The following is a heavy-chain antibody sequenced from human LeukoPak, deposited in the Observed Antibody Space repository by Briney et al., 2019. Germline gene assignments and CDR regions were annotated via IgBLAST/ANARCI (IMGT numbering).Heavy chain of an antibody. J-gene: IGHJ3*02. CDR1: GFTFSSYS. V-gene: IGHV3-21*01. D-gene: IGHD1-26*01. Sequence: GGSLRLSCAASGFTFSSYSMNWVRQAPGKGLEWVSSISSSSSYIHYADSVKGRFTISRDNAKNSLYLQMNSLRAEDTAVYYCARDESYGAFDIWGQGTMVTVSS. CDR2: ISSSSSYI. CDR3: ARDESYGAFDI.